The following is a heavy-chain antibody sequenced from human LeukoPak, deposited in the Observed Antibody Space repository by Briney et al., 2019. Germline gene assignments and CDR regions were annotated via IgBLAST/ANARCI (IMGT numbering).Heavy chain of an antibody. J-gene: IGHJ4*02. V-gene: IGHV3-73*01. Sequence: GGSLRLSCAASGFTFSGSAMHWVRQASGKGLEWVGRIRSKANSYATAYAASVKGRFTISRDNSKNTLYLQMNSLRVDDTAVYYCASRPYDFWGGPFDYWGQGTPVTVSS. CDR3: ASRPYDFWGGPFDY. D-gene: IGHD3-3*01. CDR1: GFTFSGSA. CDR2: IRSKANSYAT.